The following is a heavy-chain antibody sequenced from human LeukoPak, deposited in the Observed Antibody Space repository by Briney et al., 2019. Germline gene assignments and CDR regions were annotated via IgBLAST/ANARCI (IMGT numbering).Heavy chain of an antibody. CDR1: GFAFRNYG. Sequence: GGSLRLSCSASGFAFRNYGMAWVRQAPGKGLDFVSAVNAKGDVTFYADSVKGRFTMSRDNSKNTLYMQMNSLRAEDTAVYYCAKEKGDGLPFDYWGQGTLITVSS. V-gene: IGHV3-23*01. CDR3: AKEKGDGLPFDY. D-gene: IGHD5-24*01. J-gene: IGHJ4*02. CDR2: VNAKGDVT.